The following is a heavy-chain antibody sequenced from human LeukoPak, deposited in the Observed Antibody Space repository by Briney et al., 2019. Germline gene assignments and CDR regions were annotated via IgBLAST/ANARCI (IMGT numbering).Heavy chain of an antibody. CDR3: ARENGYKYDY. J-gene: IGHJ4*02. Sequence: SETLSLTCTVSGGSISSYYWSWIRQPPGKGLEWIGSIYHSGSTNYNPSLKSRVAISVDTSKNQFSLKLRSVTAADTAVYYCARENGYKYDYWGQGTLVTVSS. CDR2: IYHSGST. D-gene: IGHD5-24*01. V-gene: IGHV4-59*01. CDR1: GGSISSYY.